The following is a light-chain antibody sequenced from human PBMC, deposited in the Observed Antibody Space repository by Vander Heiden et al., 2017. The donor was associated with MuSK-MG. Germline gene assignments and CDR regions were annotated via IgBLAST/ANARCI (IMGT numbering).Light chain of an antibody. CDR2: DTN. CDR3: LLSYSGARV. CDR1: TGAVTSGHY. J-gene: IGLJ3*02. Sequence: QAVVTQEPSLTVSPGGTVTFTCGSSTGAVTSGHYPYWFEKKPGQDPRKLIYDTNNSNSWTPARFSGSLLGGEAALTLSGAQPEDEAEYYGLLSYSGARVFGGGTKLTVL. V-gene: IGLV7-46*01.